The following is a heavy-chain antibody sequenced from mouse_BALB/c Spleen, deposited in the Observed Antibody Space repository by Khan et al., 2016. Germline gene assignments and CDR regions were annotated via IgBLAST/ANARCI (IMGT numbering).Heavy chain of an antibody. D-gene: IGHD1-1*01. V-gene: IGHV14-1*02. CDR1: GFNIKDYY. CDR3: AITTVVAEY. Sequence: VQLQQSGAELVRPGALVKLSCKASGFNIKDYYMHWVKQRPEQGPEWIGWTDPENGNTIYDPKFQGKASTTADTFSNTAYLQLSSLIAEDIAVSYCAITTVVAEYRGQGATLTVSS. CDR2: TDPENGNT. J-gene: IGHJ2*01.